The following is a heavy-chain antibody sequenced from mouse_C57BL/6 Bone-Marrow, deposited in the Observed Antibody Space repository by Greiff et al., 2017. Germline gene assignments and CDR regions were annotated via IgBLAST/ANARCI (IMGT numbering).Heavy chain of an antibody. CDR2: IYPRSGNT. Sequence: QVQLQQSGAELARPGASVKLSCKASGYTFTSYGISWVKQRTGQGLEWIGEIYPRSGNTYYNEKFEGKATLTADKSSSTAYMELRSLTSEDAAVYFGARWALLRRAYWYFDVWGTGTTVTVSS. V-gene: IGHV1-81*01. J-gene: IGHJ1*03. CDR3: ARWALLRRAYWYFDV. CDR1: GYTFTSYG. D-gene: IGHD1-1*01.